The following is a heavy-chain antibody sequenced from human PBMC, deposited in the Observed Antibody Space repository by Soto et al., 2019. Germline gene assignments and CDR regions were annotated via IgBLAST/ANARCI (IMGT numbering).Heavy chain of an antibody. CDR3: ARLIAAAGTGFDP. J-gene: IGHJ5*02. Sequence: SETLSLTCTVSGGSISSYYWSWIRQPPGKGLEWIGYIYYSGSTNYNPSLKSRVTISVDTSKNQFSLKLSSVTAADTAVYYCARLIAAAGTGFDPWGQGTQVTVSS. CDR1: GGSISSYY. V-gene: IGHV4-59*08. CDR2: IYYSGST. D-gene: IGHD6-13*01.